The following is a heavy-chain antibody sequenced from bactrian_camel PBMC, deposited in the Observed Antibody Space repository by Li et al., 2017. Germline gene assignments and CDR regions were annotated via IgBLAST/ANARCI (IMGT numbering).Heavy chain of an antibody. CDR2: IGSSGST. V-gene: IGHV3S53*01. CDR1: GYTYNRNC. D-gene: IGHD5*01. J-gene: IGHJ4*01. Sequence: HVQLVESGGGSVQAGGSLRLSCAASGYTYNRNCMAWFRQASGKEREGVAIIGSSGSTDYADSVKGRFTISKDNARNTMYLQLNSLTREDSAMYYCTRETQWVGYHEFAEYWGQGTQVTVS. CDR3: TRETQWVGYHEFAEY.